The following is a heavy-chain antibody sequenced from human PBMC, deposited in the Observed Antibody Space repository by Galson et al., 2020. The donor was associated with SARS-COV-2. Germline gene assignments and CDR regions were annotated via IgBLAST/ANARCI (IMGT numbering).Heavy chain of an antibody. CDR2: FDPEDGET. J-gene: IGHJ5*02. V-gene: IGHV1-24*01. CDR3: ATGSVFTKGNWFDP. D-gene: IGHD3-3*01. CDR1: GYTLTELS. Sequence: ASVKVSCKVSGYTLTELSMHWVRQALGKGLEWMGGFDPEDGETIYAQKFQGRVTMTEDTSTDTAYMELSSLRSEDTAVYYCATGSVFTKGNWFDPWGQGTLVTVSS.